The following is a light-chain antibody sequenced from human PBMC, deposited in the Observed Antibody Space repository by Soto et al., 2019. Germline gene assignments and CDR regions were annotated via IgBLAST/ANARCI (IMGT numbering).Light chain of an antibody. CDR2: DVN. Sequence: QSARNQPRSVSGSPGQSITISCTGSSSDVGSYNYVSWYQQHPGQAPKFMIYDVNXRXSWFSHRSSGSKSGNTASLSISGLQADDEADYYCLSYAGSYNFVFGSGTKVTVL. CDR3: LSYAGSYNFV. CDR1: SSDVGSYNY. V-gene: IGLV2-11*01. J-gene: IGLJ1*01.